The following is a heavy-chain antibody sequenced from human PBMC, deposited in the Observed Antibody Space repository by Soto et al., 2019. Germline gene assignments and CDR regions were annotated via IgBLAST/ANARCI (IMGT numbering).Heavy chain of an antibody. Sequence: QITLKESGPTLVKPTQTLTLTCTFSGFSLSTSGVGMGWIRQPPGKALEWLALIYWDDDKHSSPSLKSRLTITKDTSKNQVVLTMTNMDPVDTATYYCAHKAAGGGYFDFWGQGTLVTVSS. CDR1: GFSLSTSGVG. J-gene: IGHJ4*02. CDR2: IYWDDDK. V-gene: IGHV2-5*02. CDR3: AHKAAGGGYFDF. D-gene: IGHD6-19*01.